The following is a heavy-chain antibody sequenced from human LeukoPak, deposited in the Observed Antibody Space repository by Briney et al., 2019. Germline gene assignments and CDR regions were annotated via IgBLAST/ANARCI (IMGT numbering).Heavy chain of an antibody. D-gene: IGHD3-22*01. V-gene: IGHV4-30-4*01. CDR3: AREEYDSRHFDY. J-gene: IGHJ4*02. Sequence: PSETLSLTCTVSGGXISSGDYYWSWIRQPPGRSLEWIGYIYYSGSTYYNPSLKSRVTISVDTSKNQFSLKLSSVTAADTAVYYCAREEYDSRHFDYWGQGTLVTVSS. CDR2: IYYSGST. CDR1: GGXISSGDYY.